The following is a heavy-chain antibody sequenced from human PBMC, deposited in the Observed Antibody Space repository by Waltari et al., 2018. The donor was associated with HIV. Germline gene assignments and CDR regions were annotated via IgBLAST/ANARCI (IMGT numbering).Heavy chain of an antibody. CDR3: ARGPPNDLWPPQTRHMDV. J-gene: IGHJ6*02. D-gene: IGHD3-3*01. CDR1: GYTFTGYD. V-gene: IGHV1-8*01. Sequence: QVQLVQSGTEVKKPGASVKVSCKASGYTFTGYDMNWVRQATGQGLEWMGWMNPESGKTAYAHKFQCRVTMTRNTSIRTAYMELTSLRSEDTAVYYCARGPPNDLWPPQTRHMDVWGQGTTVTVSS. CDR2: MNPESGKT.